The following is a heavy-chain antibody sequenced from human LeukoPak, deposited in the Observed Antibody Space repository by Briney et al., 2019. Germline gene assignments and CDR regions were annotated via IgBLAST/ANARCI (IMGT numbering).Heavy chain of an antibody. V-gene: IGHV3-30*04. J-gene: IGHJ5*02. CDR2: ISYDGSNK. D-gene: IGHD2-8*01. CDR1: GFTFSNNA. Sequence: GGSLRLSCAASGFTFSNNAMHWVRQAPGEGLEWVAVISYDGSNKYYADSVKGRLTISRDNSNKVLYLQINSLRGEDTAVYYCASNLRTNGIWHWFDPWGQGTLVTVSS. CDR3: ASNLRTNGIWHWFDP.